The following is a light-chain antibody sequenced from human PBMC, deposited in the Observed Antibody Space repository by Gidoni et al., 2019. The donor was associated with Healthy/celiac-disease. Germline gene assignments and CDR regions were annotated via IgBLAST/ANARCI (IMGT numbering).Light chain of an antibody. Sequence: DIVMTQSPLSPPVTPGEPASISCRSSQSLLRSNGYNDLAWYLQRQEQTPRHLIYLGSNRASGGPDRFRDRGSGREFTLKISRVDSGDVGVYFCVQALQTQYSFGQGTKLEIK. J-gene: IGKJ2*03. CDR3: VQALQTQYS. V-gene: IGKV2-28*01. CDR1: QSLLRSNGYND. CDR2: LGS.